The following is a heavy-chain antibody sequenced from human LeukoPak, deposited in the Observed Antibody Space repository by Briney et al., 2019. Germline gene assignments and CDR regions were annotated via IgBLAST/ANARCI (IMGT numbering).Heavy chain of an antibody. CDR2: LSAYNANT. V-gene: IGHV1-18*01. CDR1: GYTFTSYG. D-gene: IGHD3-10*01. Sequence: GASVKVSCKASGYTFTSYGISWVRQAPGQGLEWMGWLSAYNANTNYAQKLQGRVTTTTDTSTSTAYMELRSLRSDDTAVYYCAREGSITMVRGVINYWGQGTLVTVSS. CDR3: AREGSITMVRGVINY. J-gene: IGHJ4*02.